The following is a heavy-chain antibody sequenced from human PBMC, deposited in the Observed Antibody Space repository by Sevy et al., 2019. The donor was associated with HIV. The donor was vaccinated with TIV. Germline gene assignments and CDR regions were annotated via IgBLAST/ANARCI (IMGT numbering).Heavy chain of an antibody. Sequence: GGALKLSCAASGFTFSTYWMHWARQAPGKGLVWVSRVNSDGSSTIYADSVKGRFTNSRDNAKNTLYLQMNSLRAEDTAVYYCARTASMDYFFYYAMDVWGQGTTVTVSS. CDR2: VNSDGSST. V-gene: IGHV3-74*01. J-gene: IGHJ6*02. CDR3: ARTASMDYFFYYAMDV. CDR1: GFTFSTYW.